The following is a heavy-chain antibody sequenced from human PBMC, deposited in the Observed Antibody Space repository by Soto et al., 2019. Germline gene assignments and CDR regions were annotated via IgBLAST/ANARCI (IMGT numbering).Heavy chain of an antibody. CDR3: ARLEATAGAWGYYLDH. CDR1: GGSISSSSYY. J-gene: IGHJ4*02. D-gene: IGHD6-13*01. CDR2: IYYTGST. Sequence: PSETLSLTCTVSGGSISSSSYYWGWIRQPPGKGLEWIGSIYYTGSTYYNPSLKSRVTISVDTSKNQFSLKLSSVTAAETAVYYCARLEATAGAWGYYLDHWGPGTLVTVSS. V-gene: IGHV4-39*01.